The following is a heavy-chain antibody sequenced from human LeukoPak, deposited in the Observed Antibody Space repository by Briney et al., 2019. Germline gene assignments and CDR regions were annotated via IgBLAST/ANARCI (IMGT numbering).Heavy chain of an antibody. Sequence: SETLSLTCTVSGGSISSSNYYWGWIRQPPGMTLEWIGSVYYSGSASYNPSLKSRVTISVDTSKNLFSLDLGSVTAADTAVYYCVRRGSGITAVADYWGQGTLVTVSS. D-gene: IGHD1-20*01. CDR3: VRRGSGITAVADY. V-gene: IGHV4-39*02. CDR2: VYYSGSA. J-gene: IGHJ4*02. CDR1: GGSISSSNYY.